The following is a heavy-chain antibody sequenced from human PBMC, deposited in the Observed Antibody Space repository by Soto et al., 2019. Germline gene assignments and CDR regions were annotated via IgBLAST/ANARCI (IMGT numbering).Heavy chain of an antibody. CDR2: IYYSGTT. V-gene: IGHV4-59*01. CDR1: GGSISSYY. CDR3: ARGPTVTYYYYGMDV. D-gene: IGHD4-17*01. Sequence: SETLSLTCTVSGGSISSYYWSWIRQPPGKGLEWIGYIYYSGTTNYNPSLKSRVTISIDTSKNQFSLKLSSVTAADTAVYYCARGPTVTYYYYGMDVWGQGTTVT. J-gene: IGHJ6*02.